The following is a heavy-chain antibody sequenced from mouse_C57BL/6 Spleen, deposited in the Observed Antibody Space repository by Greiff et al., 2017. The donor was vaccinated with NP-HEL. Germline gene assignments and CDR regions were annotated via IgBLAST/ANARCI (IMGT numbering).Heavy chain of an antibody. Sequence: EVQRVESGGGLVQPKGSLKLSCAASGFSFNTYAMNWVRQAPGKGLEWVARIRSKSNNYATYYADSVKDRFTISRDDSESMLYLQMNNLKTEDTAMYYCVRETYYSNWGFAYWGQGTLVTVSA. CDR3: VRETYYSNWGFAY. CDR1: GFSFNTYA. V-gene: IGHV10-1*01. CDR2: IRSKSNNYAT. D-gene: IGHD2-5*01. J-gene: IGHJ3*01.